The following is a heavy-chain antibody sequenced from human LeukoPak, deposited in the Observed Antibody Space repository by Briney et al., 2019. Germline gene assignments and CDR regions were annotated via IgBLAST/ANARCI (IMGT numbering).Heavy chain of an antibody. Sequence: SETLSLTCTVSGGSISSYYCSWIRQPPGKGREWIGYIYYSGSTNYNPSLKSRVTISVDTPKNQFSLKLSSVTAADTAVYYCARTNITMVRGVVAPFFYYYYYMDVWGKGTTVTISS. CDR2: IYYSGST. CDR1: GGSISSYY. CDR3: ARTNITMVRGVVAPFFYYYYYMDV. V-gene: IGHV4-59*01. J-gene: IGHJ6*03. D-gene: IGHD3-10*01.